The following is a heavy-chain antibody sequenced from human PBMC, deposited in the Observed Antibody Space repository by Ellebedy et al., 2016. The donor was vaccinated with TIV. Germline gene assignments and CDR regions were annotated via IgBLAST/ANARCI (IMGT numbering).Heavy chain of an antibody. Sequence: GGSLRLXXAASGFTVSSNYMSWVRQAPGKGLEWVSVIYSGGSTYYADSVKGRFTISRDNSKNTLYLQMNSLRAEDTAVYYCARDFAGYKGNDAFDIWGQGTMVTVSS. D-gene: IGHD1-1*01. J-gene: IGHJ3*02. CDR2: IYSGGST. CDR3: ARDFAGYKGNDAFDI. CDR1: GFTVSSNY. V-gene: IGHV3-53*01.